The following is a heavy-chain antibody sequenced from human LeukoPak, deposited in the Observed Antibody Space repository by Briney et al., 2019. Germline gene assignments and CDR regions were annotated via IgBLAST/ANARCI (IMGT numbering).Heavy chain of an antibody. J-gene: IGHJ4*02. V-gene: IGHV4-59*08. CDR2: IYSTGSA. CDR1: GGSLSSYY. Sequence: SETLSLTCTVSGGSLSSYYWSWIRQPPAKGLEWIGYIYSTGSANYNPSLKSRVTLSVDTAKNQFSLKLNSVTAADTAVYYCARMGGYSGYGTHWGEGTLDSVSS. CDR3: ARMGGYSGYGTH. D-gene: IGHD5-12*01.